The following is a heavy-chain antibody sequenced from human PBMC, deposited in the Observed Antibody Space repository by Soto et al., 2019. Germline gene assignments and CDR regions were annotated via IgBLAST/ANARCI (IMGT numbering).Heavy chain of an antibody. Sequence: QVQLVESGGGVVQPGRSLRLSCAASGFTFSSYAMHWVRQAPGKGLEWVAVISYDGSNKCYADSVKGRFTISRDNSKNTLYVQMNSLGAEDTAVYYCAKNRYWGQGTLVTVSS. CDR2: ISYDGSNK. J-gene: IGHJ4*02. CDR3: AKNRY. V-gene: IGHV3-30-3*02. CDR1: GFTFSSYA.